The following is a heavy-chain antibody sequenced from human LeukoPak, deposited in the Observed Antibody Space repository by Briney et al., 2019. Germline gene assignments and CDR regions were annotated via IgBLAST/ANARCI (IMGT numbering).Heavy chain of an antibody. V-gene: IGHV1-69*13. CDR3: ARGLHSYGFDAFDI. J-gene: IGHJ3*02. CDR1: GGTFSSYA. Sequence: GASVKVSCKASGGTFSSYAISWVRQAPGQGLEWMGGIIPIFGTANYAQKFQGRVTITADESTSTAYMELSSLRSEDTAVYYCARGLHSYGFDAFDIWGQGTMVTVSS. D-gene: IGHD5-18*01. CDR2: IIPIFGTA.